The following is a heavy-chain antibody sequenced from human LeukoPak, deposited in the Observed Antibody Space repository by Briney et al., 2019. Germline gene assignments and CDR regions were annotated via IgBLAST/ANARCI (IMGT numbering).Heavy chain of an antibody. CDR3: ARASYYYGSRQGRYFDL. CDR2: IYHSGST. V-gene: IGHV4-30-2*01. J-gene: IGHJ2*01. D-gene: IGHD3-10*01. CDR1: GGSISSGGYS. Sequence: SQTLSLTCAVSGGSISSGGYSWSWIRQPPGKGLEWIGYIYHSGSTYYNPSLKSRVTISVDRSKNQFSLKLSSVIAADTAVYYCARASYYYGSRQGRYFDLWGRGTLVTVSS.